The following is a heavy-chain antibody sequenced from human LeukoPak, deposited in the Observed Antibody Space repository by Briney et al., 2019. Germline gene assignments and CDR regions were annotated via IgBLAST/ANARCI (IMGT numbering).Heavy chain of an antibody. D-gene: IGHD3-22*01. CDR3: AGSIVVVPPGDAFDI. V-gene: IGHV4-4*07. J-gene: IGHJ3*02. CDR1: GGSISSYY. Sequence: SETLSLTCTVSGGSISSYYWSWIRQPAGKGLEWIGRIYTSGSTNYNPSLKSRVTISVDTSKNQFSLKLSSVTAADTAVYYCAGSIVVVPPGDAFDIWGQGTMVTVSS. CDR2: IYTSGST.